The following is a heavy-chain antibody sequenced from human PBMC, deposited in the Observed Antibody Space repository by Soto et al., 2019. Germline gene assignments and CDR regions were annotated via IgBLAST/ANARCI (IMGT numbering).Heavy chain of an antibody. J-gene: IGHJ3*02. Sequence: SETLSLTCAVYGGSFSGYYWSWIRQPPGKGLKWIGEINHSGSTNYNPSLKSRVTISVDTSKNQVSLKLSSVTAAGTAVYYCARWSPGYGYSSGGRRRGDAFDIWGEGRMVTVSS. D-gene: IGHD6-19*01. CDR3: ARWSPGYGYSSGGRRRGDAFDI. CDR2: INHSGST. V-gene: IGHV4-34*01. CDR1: GGSFSGYY.